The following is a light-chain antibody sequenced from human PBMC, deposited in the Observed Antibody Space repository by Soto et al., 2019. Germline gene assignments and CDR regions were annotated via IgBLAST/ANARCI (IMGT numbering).Light chain of an antibody. V-gene: IGKV3-15*01. CDR1: ESDNST. Sequence: EIVLTQSPATLSLSPGERATLTCRASESDNSTLAWYQQKPGQAPRLLIFDASSRATGIPARFSGRGSGTEFTLTISSLQSEDFAVYYCQHYHNWPPWTFGQGTKV. J-gene: IGKJ1*01. CDR3: QHYHNWPPWT. CDR2: DAS.